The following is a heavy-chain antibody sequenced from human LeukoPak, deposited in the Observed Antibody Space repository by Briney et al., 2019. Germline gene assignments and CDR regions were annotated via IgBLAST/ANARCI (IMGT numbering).Heavy chain of an antibody. D-gene: IGHD2-15*01. Sequence: GGSLGLSCVASGFTFSTYWMNWVRQAPGKGLERVGTISPDGSDKYYVDSVKGRFTISRDNAKTLLYLQINSLRADDTALYFCARGIVVVVGASDHFDYWGQGTLITVSS. CDR2: ISPDGSDK. CDR1: GFTFSTYW. CDR3: ARGIVVVVGASDHFDY. V-gene: IGHV3-7*01. J-gene: IGHJ4*02.